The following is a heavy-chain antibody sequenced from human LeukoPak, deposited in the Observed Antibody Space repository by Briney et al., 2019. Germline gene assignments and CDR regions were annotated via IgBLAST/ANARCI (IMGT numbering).Heavy chain of an antibody. CDR3: ARGPPNYYGSGSYYRFSWFDP. V-gene: IGHV1-8*02. CDR2: INPNSGNT. CDR1: GYTFTGYY. Sequence: ASVKVSCKASGYTFTGYYMHWVRQAPGQGLEWMGWINPNSGNTGYAQKFQGRVTMTRNTPISTAYMELSSLRSEDTAVYYCARGPPNYYGSGSYYRFSWFDPWGQGTLVTVSS. J-gene: IGHJ5*02. D-gene: IGHD3-10*01.